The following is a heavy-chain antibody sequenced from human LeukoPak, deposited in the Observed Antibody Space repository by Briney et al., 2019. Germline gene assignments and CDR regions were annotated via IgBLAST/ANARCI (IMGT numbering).Heavy chain of an antibody. J-gene: IGHJ4*02. CDR1: EFSASNYW. Sequence: GESLRLSCVVSEFSASNYWMSWVRQAPGKGLEWVANIKQDGSQENYVDSVKGRITISRDNAKNSVYLQMDGLLVEDTAVYYCVREWAGGLAAAGTRIEGSYWGQGTQVIVSS. CDR3: VREWAGGLAAAGTRIEGSY. D-gene: IGHD6-13*01. V-gene: IGHV3-7*01. CDR2: IKQDGSQE.